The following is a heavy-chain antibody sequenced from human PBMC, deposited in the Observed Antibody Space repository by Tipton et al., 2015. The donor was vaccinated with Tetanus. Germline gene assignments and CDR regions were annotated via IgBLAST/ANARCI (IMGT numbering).Heavy chain of an antibody. CDR3: ARGDSYGSGAYDV. CDR1: GGTFNNYF. CDR2: INYDGST. J-gene: IGHJ6*02. D-gene: IGHD3-10*01. V-gene: IGHV4-34*01. Sequence: TLSLTCAVYGGTFNNYFWTWIRQPPGKGLEWIGEINYDGSTNYSPSLKSRVTLSLDTTRKQVSLKLSSVTAADTAVYYCARGDSYGSGAYDVWGQGTSVTVPS.